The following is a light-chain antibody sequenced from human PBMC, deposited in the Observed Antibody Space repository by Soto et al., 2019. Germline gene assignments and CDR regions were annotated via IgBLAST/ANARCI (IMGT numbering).Light chain of an antibody. CDR1: QSISSW. J-gene: IGKJ1*01. CDR2: DAS. CDR3: QQYNSYSEA. V-gene: IGKV1-5*01. Sequence: DIQMTQSPSTLSASVGDRVTITCRASQSISSWLAWYQQKPGKAPKLLIYDASNLESGVPSRFSGSGYGTDFTLTISSLQPDDFATYYCQQYNSYSEAFGQGTKVDI.